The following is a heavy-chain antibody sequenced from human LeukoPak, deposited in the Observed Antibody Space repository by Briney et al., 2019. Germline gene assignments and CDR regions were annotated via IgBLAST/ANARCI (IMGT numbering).Heavy chain of an antibody. Sequence: SVKVSCKASGGTCSSYAISWGRQAPGQGLEWMGGIIPIFGTANYAQKFQGRVTITADEFTSTAYRELSSLRSEDTAVYYCARGGSARGFRDYWGPGTLVTVSS. CDR3: ARGGSARGFRDY. J-gene: IGHJ4*02. V-gene: IGHV1-69*13. D-gene: IGHD3-16*01. CDR1: GGTCSSYA. CDR2: IIPIFGTA.